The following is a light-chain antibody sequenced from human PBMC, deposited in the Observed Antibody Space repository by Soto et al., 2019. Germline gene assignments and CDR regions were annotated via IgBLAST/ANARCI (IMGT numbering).Light chain of an antibody. CDR3: CSYTTTNTVV. Sequence: QSALTQPASVSGSPGQSITISCTGTSSDIGGSDFVSWYQQHPGKAPKLVMSEVNNRPSGVSSRFSGSKSGNTASLTISGLQAEDEADYYCCSYTTTNTVVFGGGTQLTVL. CDR1: SSDIGGSDF. CDR2: EVN. V-gene: IGLV2-14*01. J-gene: IGLJ2*01.